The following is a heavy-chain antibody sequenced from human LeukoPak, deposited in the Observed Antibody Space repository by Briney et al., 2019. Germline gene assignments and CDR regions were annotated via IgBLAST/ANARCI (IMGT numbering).Heavy chain of an antibody. D-gene: IGHD3-22*01. Sequence: SETLSLTCTVSGGSISSNYWSWIRQPPGKGLEWIGFIYYSGSTNYNPSLKSRVTISVDTSKNHFSLKLNSLAAADTAVYYRARLLDYDTSGYPDTFDIWGQGTMVTVSS. CDR2: IYYSGST. CDR1: GGSISSNY. CDR3: ARLLDYDTSGYPDTFDI. V-gene: IGHV4-59*01. J-gene: IGHJ3*02.